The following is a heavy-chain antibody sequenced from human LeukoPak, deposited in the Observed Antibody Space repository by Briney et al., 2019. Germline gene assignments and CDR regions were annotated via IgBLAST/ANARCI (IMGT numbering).Heavy chain of an antibody. V-gene: IGHV3-23*01. J-gene: IGHJ5*02. D-gene: IGHD2-15*01. CDR2: IRSNGGDT. CDR1: GFTFREYS. Sequence: GGSLRLSCAASGFTFREYSMSWVRQAPGKGLEWVSNIRSNGGDTYYTDSVKGRFTISRDNSKNTLYLEMNSLRAGDTAVYYCAKGGYTAWFDPWGQGTLVTVSS. CDR3: AKGGYTAWFDP.